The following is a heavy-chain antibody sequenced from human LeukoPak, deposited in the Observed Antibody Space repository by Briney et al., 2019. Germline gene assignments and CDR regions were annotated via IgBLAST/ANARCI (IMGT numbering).Heavy chain of an antibody. D-gene: IGHD3-10*01. Sequence: PGRSLRLSCAASGFTFSSYGMRWVRQAPGKGLEWVAVISYDGSNKYYADSVKGRFTISRDNSKNTLYLQMNSLRAEDTAVYYCAKDLSGDMSDWGQGTMVTVSS. CDR2: ISYDGSNK. J-gene: IGHJ3*01. CDR1: GFTFSSYG. CDR3: AKDLSGDMSD. V-gene: IGHV3-30*18.